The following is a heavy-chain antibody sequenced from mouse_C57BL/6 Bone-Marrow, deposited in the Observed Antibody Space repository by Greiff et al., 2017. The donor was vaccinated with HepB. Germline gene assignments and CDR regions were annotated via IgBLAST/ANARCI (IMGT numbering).Heavy chain of an antibody. D-gene: IGHD2-1*01. Sequence: QVQLQQPGAELVKPGASVKLSCKASGYTFTSYWMHWVKQRPGQGLEWIGMIHPNSGSTNYNEKFKSKATLTVDKSSSTAYMQLSSLTSEDSAGYYCARTGGNFAWFAYWGQGTLVTVSA. J-gene: IGHJ3*01. CDR3: ARTGGNFAWFAY. CDR2: IHPNSGST. CDR1: GYTFTSYW. V-gene: IGHV1-64*01.